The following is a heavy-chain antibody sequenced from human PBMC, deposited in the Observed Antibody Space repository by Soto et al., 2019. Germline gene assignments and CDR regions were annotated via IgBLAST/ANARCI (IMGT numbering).Heavy chain of an antibody. CDR2: ISYDGTNK. CDR1: GFSFSISP. Sequence: TGGSLRLSCAASGFSFSISPMHWVRQAPGKGPGWVALISYDGTNKFYADSVKGRFTISRDNSKSTLYLQVDSLRPEDAAVYYCARDPKTSGGQHWAFNYFDSWGQGTLVTVSS. V-gene: IGHV3-30-3*01. D-gene: IGHD7-27*01. J-gene: IGHJ4*02. CDR3: ARDPKTSGGQHWAFNYFDS.